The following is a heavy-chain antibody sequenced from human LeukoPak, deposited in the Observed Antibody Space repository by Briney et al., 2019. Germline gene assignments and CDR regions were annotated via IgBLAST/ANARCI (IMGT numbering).Heavy chain of an antibody. CDR3: ARDDYSTSWYIVDI. CDR1: GFTFSTYS. J-gene: IGHJ3*02. D-gene: IGHD6-13*01. V-gene: IGHV3-21*01. Sequence: PGGSLRLSCAASGFTFSTYSMNWVRQAPGKGLEWVSSISPSSDYIYYADSVKGRFTISRDNAKNSLYLQMNSLRAEDTALYYCARDDYSTSWYIVDIWSQGTMVTVSP. CDR2: ISPSSDYI.